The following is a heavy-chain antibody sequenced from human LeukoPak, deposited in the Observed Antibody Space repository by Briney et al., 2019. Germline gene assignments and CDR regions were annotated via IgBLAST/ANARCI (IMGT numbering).Heavy chain of an antibody. Sequence: SVKVSCKASGGTFSSYAISWVRQAPGQGLEWLGRIIPIFGIANYAQKFQGRVTITADKSTSTAYMELSSLRSEDTAVYYCARDHVQYSSSWQPPEDYYYYGMDVWGQGTTVTVSS. CDR1: GGTFSSYA. J-gene: IGHJ6*02. CDR2: IIPIFGIA. D-gene: IGHD6-13*01. CDR3: ARDHVQYSSSWQPPEDYYYYGMDV. V-gene: IGHV1-69*04.